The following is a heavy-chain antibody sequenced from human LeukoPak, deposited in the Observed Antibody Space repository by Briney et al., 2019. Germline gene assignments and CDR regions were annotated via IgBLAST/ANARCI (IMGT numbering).Heavy chain of an antibody. V-gene: IGHV4-34*01. CDR3: ARVRFYDWVYF. CDR1: GGSFSGYY. CDR2: INHSGST. J-gene: IGHJ4*02. D-gene: IGHD5/OR15-5a*01. Sequence: SETLSLTCAVYGGSFSGYYWSWIRQPPGKGLEWIGEINHSGSTNYNPSLKSRVTISVDTSKNQFSLKLSSVTAADTAVYYCARVRFYDWVYFWGQGTLVTVSS.